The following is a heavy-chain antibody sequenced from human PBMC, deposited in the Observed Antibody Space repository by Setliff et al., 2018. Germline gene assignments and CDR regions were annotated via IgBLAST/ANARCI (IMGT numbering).Heavy chain of an antibody. CDR3: AREVRPSFDDY. CDR2: ISYDGGKT. D-gene: IGHD1-1*01. Sequence: HPGGSLRLSCTASGFTFSTYSMHWVRQAPGRGLEWVAVISYDGGKTYHADSVKGRFIISRDNSENTLYLQMNSLRPEDTAVYYCAREVRPSFDDYWGQGTLVTVS. V-gene: IGHV3-30-3*01. J-gene: IGHJ4*02. CDR1: GFTFSTYS.